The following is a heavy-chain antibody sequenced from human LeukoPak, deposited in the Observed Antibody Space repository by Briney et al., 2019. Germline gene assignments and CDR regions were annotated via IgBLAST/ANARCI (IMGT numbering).Heavy chain of an antibody. V-gene: IGHV5-51*01. CDR1: GYSFTRYW. J-gene: IGHJ4*02. CDR3: ARRDGSALYYFDY. Sequence: GESLKISCKGSGYSFTRYWIGWVRQMPGKGLEWMGIIYPGDSDIRYSPSFQGHVTISVDKSISTSYLQWSSLKASDTAMYYCARRDGSALYYFDYWGQGTLVTVSS. D-gene: IGHD3-10*01. CDR2: IYPGDSDI.